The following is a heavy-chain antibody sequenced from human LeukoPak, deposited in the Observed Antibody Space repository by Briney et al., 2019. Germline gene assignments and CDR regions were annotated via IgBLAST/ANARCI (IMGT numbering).Heavy chain of an antibody. D-gene: IGHD3-3*01. V-gene: IGHV1-8*01. Sequence: ASVKVSCKASGYTFTSYDINWVRQATGQGLEWMGWMNPNSGNTGYAQKFQGRVTMTRNASISTAYMELSSLRSEDTAVYYCARSTADRNYDFWSGYYQYYFDYWGQGTLVTVSS. J-gene: IGHJ4*02. CDR3: ARSTADRNYDFWSGYYQYYFDY. CDR2: MNPNSGNT. CDR1: GYTFTSYD.